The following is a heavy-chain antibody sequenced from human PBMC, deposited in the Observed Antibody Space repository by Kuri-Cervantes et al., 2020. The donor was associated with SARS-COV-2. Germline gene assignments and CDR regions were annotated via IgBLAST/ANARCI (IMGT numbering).Heavy chain of an antibody. V-gene: IGHV1-2*02. J-gene: IGHJ4*02. Sequence: ASVKVSCKASGYTFTGYYMHWVRQVPGQGLEWMGWINPNSGGTNYAQKFQGRVTMTRDTSISTAYMELSSLRSEDTAVYYCARDQYGSGGMGNYWGQGTQVTVSS. CDR2: INPNSGGT. D-gene: IGHD3-10*01. CDR1: GYTFTGYY. CDR3: ARDQYGSGGMGNY.